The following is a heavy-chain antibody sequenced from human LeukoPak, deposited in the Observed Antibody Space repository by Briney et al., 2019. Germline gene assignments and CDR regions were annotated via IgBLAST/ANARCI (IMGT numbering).Heavy chain of an antibody. CDR1: GFTFSSYA. D-gene: IGHD6-25*01. J-gene: IGHJ4*02. CDR3: AKEDDSGWD. V-gene: IGHV3-23*01. CDR2: ISGGGGIT. Sequence: GGSLRLSCAGSGFTFSSYALSWVRQAPGKGLEWVSAISGGGGITYYADSVKGRFTISRDNSKNTLVLQMNSLRAEDTAVYYCAKEDDSGWDWGQGSLVTVSS.